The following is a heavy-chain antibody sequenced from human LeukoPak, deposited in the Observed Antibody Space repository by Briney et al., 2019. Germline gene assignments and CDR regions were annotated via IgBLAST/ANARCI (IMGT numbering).Heavy chain of an antibody. CDR3: ATLERGYAVAVDY. D-gene: IGHD6-19*01. CDR2: ISYDGSNK. V-gene: IGHV3-30*03. J-gene: IGHJ4*02. Sequence: GRSLRLSCAASGFTFTSYGMHWVRQAPGKGLEWVAVISYDGSNKYYADSVKGRFTISRDNSKNTLYLQMNSLRAEDTAVYYCATLERGYAVAVDYWGQGTLVTVSS. CDR1: GFTFTSYG.